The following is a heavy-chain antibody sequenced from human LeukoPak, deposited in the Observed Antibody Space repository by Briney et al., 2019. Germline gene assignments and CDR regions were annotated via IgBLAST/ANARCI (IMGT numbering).Heavy chain of an antibody. CDR3: ARDLREDASDI. CDR1: GGSISSGDYY. V-gene: IGHV4-30-4*08. CDR2: IYYSGST. J-gene: IGHJ3*02. Sequence: SETLSLTCTVSGGSISSGDYYWSWIRQPPGKGLEWIGYIYYSGSTYYNPSLKSRVTISVDTSKNQFSLKLSSVTAADTAVYYCARDLREDASDIWGQGTMVTVSS. D-gene: IGHD5-24*01.